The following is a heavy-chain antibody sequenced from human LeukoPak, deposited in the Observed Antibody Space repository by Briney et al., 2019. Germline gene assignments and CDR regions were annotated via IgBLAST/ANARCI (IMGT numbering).Heavy chain of an antibody. CDR2: IKSKTDDGTT. Sequence: GGSLRLSCAASGFTFSNAWMSWVRQAPGKGLEWVGRIKSKTDDGTTEYAAPVKGRFTISRDDSKNTLYLQMNSLKTEDTAVYYCTTDVDTANDYWGQGTLVTVSS. CDR1: GFTFSNAW. V-gene: IGHV3-15*01. J-gene: IGHJ4*02. CDR3: TTDVDTANDY. D-gene: IGHD5-18*01.